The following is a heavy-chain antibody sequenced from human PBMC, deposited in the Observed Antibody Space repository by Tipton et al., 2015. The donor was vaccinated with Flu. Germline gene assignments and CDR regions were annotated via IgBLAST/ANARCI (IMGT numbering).Heavy chain of an antibody. Sequence: TLSLTCTVSGGSISHYYWSWIRQSPGKGLEWIGYIYYSGSTNYNPTLKGRATISVDASKSRFSLKLSSVTAADTAVYYCARGWQWLADAFDYWGQGTLVTVSS. CDR1: GGSISHYY. D-gene: IGHD6-19*01. CDR2: IYYSGST. V-gene: IGHV4-59*08. CDR3: ARGWQWLADAFDY. J-gene: IGHJ4*02.